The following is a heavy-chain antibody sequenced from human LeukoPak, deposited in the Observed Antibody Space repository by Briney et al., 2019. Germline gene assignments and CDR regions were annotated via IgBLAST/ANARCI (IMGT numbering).Heavy chain of an antibody. CDR3: ARGGLEWSVSYYYFDY. CDR1: GGSISSGDYY. D-gene: IGHD3-3*01. CDR2: IYYSGST. V-gene: IGHV4-30-4*01. J-gene: IGHJ4*02. Sequence: SQTLSLTCTVSGGSISSGDYYWSWIRQPPGKGLEWIGYIYYSGSTYYNPSLKSRVTISVDTSKNQFSLKLSSVTAADTAVYYCARGGLEWSVSYYYFDYWGQGTLVTVSS.